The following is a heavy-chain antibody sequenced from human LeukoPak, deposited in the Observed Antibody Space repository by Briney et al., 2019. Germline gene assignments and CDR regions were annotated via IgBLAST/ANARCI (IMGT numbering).Heavy chain of an antibody. D-gene: IGHD6-19*01. CDR3: AKMQWLATNYY. Sequence: GGSLRLSCAPSGFTFSTYGMHWARQPPGKGREWVAVISYDGSNKFYGDSVKGRFTVSRDNSKNTLYLQMNSLRVEDTAVYYCAKMQWLATNYYWGQGTLVTVSS. J-gene: IGHJ4*02. CDR2: ISYDGSNK. CDR1: GFTFSTYG. V-gene: IGHV3-30*18.